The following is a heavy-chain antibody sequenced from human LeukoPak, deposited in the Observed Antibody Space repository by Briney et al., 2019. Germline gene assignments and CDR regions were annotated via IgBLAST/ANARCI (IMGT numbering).Heavy chain of an antibody. CDR3: AKAGPTIRPYYYYMDV. CDR2: VSPSGDST. J-gene: IGHJ6*03. V-gene: IGHV3-23*01. Sequence: GGSLRLSCAASGFSLSNHGMGWVRQAPGKGLEWVSHVSPSGDSTNYADSVKGRFTISRDKSKNTVYLQMNSLRAEDTAVYYCAKAGPTIRPYYYYMDVWGKGTTVTVSS. CDR1: GFSLSNHG. D-gene: IGHD1-26*01.